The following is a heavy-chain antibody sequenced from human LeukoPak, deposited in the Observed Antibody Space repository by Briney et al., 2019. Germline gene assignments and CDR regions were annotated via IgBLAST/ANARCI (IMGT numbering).Heavy chain of an antibody. D-gene: IGHD2-15*01. V-gene: IGHV3-64D*09. CDR2: ISDSGGST. CDR1: GFXFSSYA. Sequence: GGSLRLSCSAPGFXFSSYAVHWVRQAPGKGLEYVSAISDSGGSTYYADSVKGRFTISRDNSKNTLYLQMSSLRAEDTAVYFCVRGYSFGPYGMDVWGQGTTVTVSS. CDR3: VRGYSFGPYGMDV. J-gene: IGHJ6*02.